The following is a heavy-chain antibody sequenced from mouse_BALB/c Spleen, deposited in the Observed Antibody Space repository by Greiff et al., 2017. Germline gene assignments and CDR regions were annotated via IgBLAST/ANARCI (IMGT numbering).Heavy chain of an antibody. CDR3: ARYRGPNYYGCSYVGYYFDY. J-gene: IGHJ2*01. Sequence: EVKLVESGPSLVKPSQTLSLTCSVTGDSITSGYWNWIRKFPGNKLEYMGYISYSGSTYYNPSLKSRISITRDTSENQYYLQLNSVTTEDTATYYCARYRGPNYYGCSYVGYYFDYWGQGTKLAV. V-gene: IGHV3-8*02. CDR1: GDSITSGY. CDR2: ISYSGST. D-gene: IGHD1-1*01.